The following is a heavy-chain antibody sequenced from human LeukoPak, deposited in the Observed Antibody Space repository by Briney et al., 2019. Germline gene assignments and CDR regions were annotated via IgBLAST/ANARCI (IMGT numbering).Heavy chain of an antibody. CDR2: INHSGST. Sequence: SETLSLTCAVYGGSFSGYYWSWIRQPPGRGLEWIGEINHSGSTNYNPSLKSRVTISVDTSKNQFSLKLSSVTAADTAVYYCARAGGTGTADEDEYTVTHVEAFDYWGQGTLVTVSS. CDR3: ARAGGTGTADEDEYTVTHVEAFDY. CDR1: GGSFSGYY. D-gene: IGHD4-17*01. J-gene: IGHJ4*02. V-gene: IGHV4-34*01.